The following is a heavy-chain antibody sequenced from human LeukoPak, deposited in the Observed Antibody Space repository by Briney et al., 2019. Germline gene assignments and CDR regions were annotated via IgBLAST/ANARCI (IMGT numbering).Heavy chain of an antibody. D-gene: IGHD1-26*01. Sequence: ASVKVSCKASGYTFTSYDINWVRQATGQGLEWMGWMNPNSGNTGYAQKFQGRVTMTRDTSISTAYMELSRLRSDDTAVYYCARDARNSGSYYMGYWGQGTLVTVSS. J-gene: IGHJ4*02. V-gene: IGHV1-8*01. CDR3: ARDARNSGSYYMGY. CDR1: GYTFTSYD. CDR2: MNPNSGNT.